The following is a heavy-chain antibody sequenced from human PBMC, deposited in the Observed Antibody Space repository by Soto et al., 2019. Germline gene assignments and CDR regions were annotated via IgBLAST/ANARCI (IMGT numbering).Heavy chain of an antibody. CDR1: GYTFTSYG. CDR2: ISAYNGNT. D-gene: IGHD3-22*01. Sequence: ASVKVSCKASGYTFTSYGISWVRQAPGQGLEWMGWISAYNGNTNYAQKLQGRVTMTTDTSTSTAYMELRSLRSDDTAVYYCASGFLTYYYDSSGYYSYYYGMDVWGQGTTVTVS. V-gene: IGHV1-18*01. J-gene: IGHJ6*02. CDR3: ASGFLTYYYDSSGYYSYYYGMDV.